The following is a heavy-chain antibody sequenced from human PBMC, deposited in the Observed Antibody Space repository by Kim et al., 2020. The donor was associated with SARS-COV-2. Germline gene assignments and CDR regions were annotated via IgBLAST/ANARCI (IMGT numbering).Heavy chain of an antibody. D-gene: IGHD3-10*01. V-gene: IGHV1-18*01. CDR2: ISAYNGNT. J-gene: IGHJ4*02. CDR3: ARDPVAPNYYGSGSYPDY. Sequence: ASVKVSCKASGYTFTSYGISWVRQAPGQGLEWMGWISAYNGNTNYAQKLQGRVTMTTDTSTSTAYMELRSLRSDDTAVYYCARDPVAPNYYGSGSYPDYWGQGTLVTVSS. CDR1: GYTFTSYG.